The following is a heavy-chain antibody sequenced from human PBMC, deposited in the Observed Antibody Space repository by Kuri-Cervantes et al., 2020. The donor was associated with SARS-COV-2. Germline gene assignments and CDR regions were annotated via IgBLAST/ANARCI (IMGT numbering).Heavy chain of an antibody. CDR2: ISGSGGST. CDR3: ALKSLVSSNPNLDF. J-gene: IGHJ4*02. CDR1: GFTFSSYA. Sequence: GGSLRLSCAASGFTFSSYAMSWVRQAPGKGLEWVSAISGSGGSTYYADSVKGRFTISRDNSKNTLYLQMNSLIAEDTAVYYCALKSLVSSNPNLDFWGQGTLVTVSS. V-gene: IGHV3-23*01. D-gene: IGHD2-21*02.